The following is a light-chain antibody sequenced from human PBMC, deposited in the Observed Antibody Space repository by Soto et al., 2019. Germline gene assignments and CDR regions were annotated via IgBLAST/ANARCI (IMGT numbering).Light chain of an antibody. CDR1: SSDVGGYNY. J-gene: IGLJ1*01. CDR3: CSYAGSYTWV. V-gene: IGLV2-11*01. CDR2: DVS. Sequence: QSALTQPRSVSGSPGQSVTISCTGTSSDVGGYNYVSWYQQHPGKAPKLMIYDVSKRPSGVPDRFFGSKSGNTASLTISWLQAEDEADYYCCSYAGSYTWVFGTGTKLTVL.